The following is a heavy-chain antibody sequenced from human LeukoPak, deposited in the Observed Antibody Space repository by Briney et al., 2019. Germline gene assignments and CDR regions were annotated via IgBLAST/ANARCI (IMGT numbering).Heavy chain of an antibody. V-gene: IGHV1-3*01. CDR2: INAGNGNT. Sequence: ASVKVSYKASGYTFTGYAMHWVRQAPGQRLEWMGWINAGNGNTKYSQKFQGRVTITRDTSASTAYMELSSLRSEDTAVYYCARAVAGTHLDAFDIWGQGTMVTVSS. D-gene: IGHD6-19*01. CDR3: ARAVAGTHLDAFDI. J-gene: IGHJ3*02. CDR1: GYTFTGYA.